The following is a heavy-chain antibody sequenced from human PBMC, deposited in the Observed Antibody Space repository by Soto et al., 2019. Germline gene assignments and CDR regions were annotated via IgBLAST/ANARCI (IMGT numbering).Heavy chain of an antibody. CDR3: ARAEGVWTGFDY. V-gene: IGHV4-30-2*01. CDR1: GGSISSGGYS. Sequence: SETLSLTCAVSGGSISSGGYSWSWIRQPPGKGLEWIGYIYHSGSTYYNPSLKSRVTISVDRSKNQFSLKLSSVTAADTAVYYCARAEGVWTGFDYWGQGTLVTVSS. J-gene: IGHJ4*02. CDR2: IYHSGST. D-gene: IGHD3-10*01.